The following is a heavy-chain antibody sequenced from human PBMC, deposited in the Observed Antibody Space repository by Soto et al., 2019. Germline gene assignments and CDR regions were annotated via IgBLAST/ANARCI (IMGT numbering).Heavy chain of an antibody. V-gene: IGHV3-30*18. CDR2: ISFDGGEK. CDR3: AKDRAWMRDAFDI. CDR1: GFTFSSYG. Sequence: QVQLVESGGGVVQPGASLRLSCAASGFTFSSYGMHWVRQAPGKGLEWVAFISFDGGEKYYADSVKGRITITRDNSNNVLYVQLKSLRAEDTAVYYCAKDRAWMRDAFDIWGQGTIVAVSS. D-gene: IGHD5-12*01. J-gene: IGHJ3*02.